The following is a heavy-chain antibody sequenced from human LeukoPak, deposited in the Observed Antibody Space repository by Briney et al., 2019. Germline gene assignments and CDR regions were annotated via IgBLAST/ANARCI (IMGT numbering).Heavy chain of an antibody. D-gene: IGHD2-15*01. J-gene: IGHJ4*02. CDR3: ARETGYCSGGRCYFIY. V-gene: IGHV1-2*02. Sequence: ASVKVSCRASGYTFTGYYMHWVRQAPGQGLEWMGWINPNSGGTNYAQKFQGRVTTTRDTSISTAYMELSRLRSDDTAVYYCARETGYCSGGRCYFIYWGQGTLVTVSS. CDR1: GYTFTGYY. CDR2: INPNSGGT.